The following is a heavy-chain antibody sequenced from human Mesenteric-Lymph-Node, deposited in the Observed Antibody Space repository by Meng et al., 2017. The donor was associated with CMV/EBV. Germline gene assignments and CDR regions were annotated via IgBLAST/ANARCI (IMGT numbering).Heavy chain of an antibody. CDR3: ARGDYYFDY. J-gene: IGHJ4*02. CDR1: GFIFSSYG. Sequence: GGSLRLSCAASGFIFSSYGMHWVRQAPGKGLEWVAFIRYDGSNKYYADSVKGRFTIFRDDSKNTVYLQMNSLRAEDTAVYYCARGDYYFDYWGQGTLVTVSS. V-gene: IGHV3-30*02. CDR2: IRYDGSNK.